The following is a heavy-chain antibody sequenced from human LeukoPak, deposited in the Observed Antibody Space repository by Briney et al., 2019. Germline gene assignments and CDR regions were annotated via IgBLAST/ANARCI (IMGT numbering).Heavy chain of an antibody. V-gene: IGHV4-59*01. Sequence: SETLSLTCSVSDGSINSYYWSWIRQPPGKGLEWIGYIYYSGSTNYNPSLKSRVTISVDTSKNQFSLKLSSVTAADTAVYYCARDRGITIFGVYYGMDVWGQGTTVTVSS. CDR2: IYYSGST. CDR1: DGSINSYY. CDR3: ARDRGITIFGVYYGMDV. J-gene: IGHJ6*02. D-gene: IGHD3-3*01.